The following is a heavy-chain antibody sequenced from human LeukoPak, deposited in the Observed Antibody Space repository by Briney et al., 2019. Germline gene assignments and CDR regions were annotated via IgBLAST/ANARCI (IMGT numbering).Heavy chain of an antibody. J-gene: IGHJ4*02. CDR3: ASGWVGWIVAYDY. D-gene: IGHD6-19*01. CDR2: ISSSRSNI. V-gene: IGHV3-48*01. Sequence: LSGGSVSLSCAASGFTFSSYSMNWVRQPPGEGREWVSYISSSRSNIYYADSVKGRFTISRDQAKNLLYLQMTSLRADDPVVYSCASGWVGWIVAYDYWGQKTLVTLPS. CDR1: GFTFSSYS.